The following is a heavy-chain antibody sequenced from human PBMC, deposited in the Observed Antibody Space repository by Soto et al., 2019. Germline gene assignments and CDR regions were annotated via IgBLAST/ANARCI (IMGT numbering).Heavy chain of an antibody. J-gene: IGHJ4*02. V-gene: IGHV4-39*01. CDR2: IYYSGST. CDR3: ARQRAAADPEGRGSDFDY. D-gene: IGHD6-13*01. Sequence: QLQLQESGPGLVKPSETLSLTCTVSGGSISSSSYYWGWIRQPPGKGLEWIGSIYYSGSTYYNPSLKSRVTISVDTSKHQFSLKLSSVTAADTAVYYCARQRAAADPEGRGSDFDYWGQGTLVTVSS. CDR1: GGSISSSSYY.